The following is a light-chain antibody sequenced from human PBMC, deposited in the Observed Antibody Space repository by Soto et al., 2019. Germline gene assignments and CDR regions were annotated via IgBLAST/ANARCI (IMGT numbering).Light chain of an antibody. CDR2: GAS. V-gene: IGKV3-20*01. Sequence: EIVLTQSPGTLSLSPGERATLSCRASQSVSSSLAWYQQKPGQAPRLLIYGASSRATGIPDRFSGSGSGTDFTLTISGLEPEDFAVYYCQQYGSSPWTFGQGTKVEIK. J-gene: IGKJ1*01. CDR3: QQYGSSPWT. CDR1: QSVSSS.